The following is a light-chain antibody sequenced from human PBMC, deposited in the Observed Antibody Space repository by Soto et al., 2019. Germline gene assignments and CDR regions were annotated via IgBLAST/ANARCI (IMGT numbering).Light chain of an antibody. Sequence: DIPMAQSPSSVSASVGDRVTITCRASQGISNWLAWYQQQPGKAPKLLIYGASSLQSGVPSRFSGGGSGTHFTLVISSLQPEDFATYYCQQTNTYLPLTCGGGTKVKI. V-gene: IGKV1-12*01. CDR3: QQTNTYLPLT. CDR1: QGISNW. J-gene: IGKJ4*01. CDR2: GAS.